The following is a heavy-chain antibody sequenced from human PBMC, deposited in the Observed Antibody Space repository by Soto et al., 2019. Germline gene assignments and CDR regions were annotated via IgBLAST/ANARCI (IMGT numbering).Heavy chain of an antibody. J-gene: IGHJ6*02. Sequence: QVQLQESGPGLVKPSETLSLTCTVSGGSVSSGSYYWSWIRQPPGKGLEWIGYIYYSGSTNYNPSLKSRVTTSVDTSKNQFSLKLSSVTAADTAVYYCARDRYYGSGSYRTIYYYYYGMDVWGQGTTVTVSS. CDR2: IYYSGST. CDR3: ARDRYYGSGSYRTIYYYYYGMDV. CDR1: GGSVSSGSYY. V-gene: IGHV4-61*01. D-gene: IGHD3-10*01.